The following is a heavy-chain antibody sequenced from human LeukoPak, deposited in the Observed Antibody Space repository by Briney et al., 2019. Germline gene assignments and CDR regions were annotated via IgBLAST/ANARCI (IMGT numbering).Heavy chain of an antibody. CDR3: ARPLQGIVGATGFDY. Sequence: GESLKISCQGSEYSFATYWIAWLRQMPGKGLGWMGIIYPSDSDTRYSPSFQGQVTISADKSIKTAYLQWSSLKASDTAMYYCARPLQGIVGATGFDYWGQGTLVTVSS. CDR1: EYSFATYW. V-gene: IGHV5-51*01. J-gene: IGHJ4*02. CDR2: IYPSDSDT. D-gene: IGHD1-26*01.